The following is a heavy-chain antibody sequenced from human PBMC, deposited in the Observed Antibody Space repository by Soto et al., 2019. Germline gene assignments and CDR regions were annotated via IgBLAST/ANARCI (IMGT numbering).Heavy chain of an antibody. V-gene: IGHV1-18*01. D-gene: IGHD4-17*01. CDR2: IHTYNGNT. CDR1: GYTFTSYG. J-gene: IGHJ4*02. Sequence: ASVKVSCKASGYTFTSYGISWVRQAPGQGLEWVGWIHTYNGNTNFAQKFQGRVTLTTDTSTSTAYMELRSLRSDDTAVYYCARDSDYIIAYWGQGTRVTVSS. CDR3: ARDSDYIIAY.